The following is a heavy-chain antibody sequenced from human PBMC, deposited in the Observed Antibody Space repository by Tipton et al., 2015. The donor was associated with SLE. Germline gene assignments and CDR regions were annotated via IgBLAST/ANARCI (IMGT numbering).Heavy chain of an antibody. Sequence: GLVKPSETLSLTCTVSGGSISSHYWSWIRQPPGKGLEWIGYIYYSGSTNYNPSLKSRVTISVDTSKNQFSLKLSSVTAADTAVYYCASVNYYDSSGPYHFQHWGQGTLVTVSS. D-gene: IGHD3-22*01. CDR1: GGSISSHY. CDR2: IYYSGST. V-gene: IGHV4-59*11. J-gene: IGHJ1*01. CDR3: ASVNYYDSSGPYHFQH.